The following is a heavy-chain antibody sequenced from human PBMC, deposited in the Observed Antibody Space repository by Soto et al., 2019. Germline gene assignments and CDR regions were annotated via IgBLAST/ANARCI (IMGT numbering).Heavy chain of an antibody. V-gene: IGHV3-74*01. J-gene: IGHJ4*02. D-gene: IGHD6-19*01. CDR2: INSDGSST. CDR3: ARGIYSSGWYGGDY. CDR1: GFTFSSYW. Sequence: EVQLVESGGGLVQPGGSLRLSCAASGFTFSSYWMHWVRQAPGKGLVWVSRINSDGSSTSYADSVKGRFTISRDNAKNTLYQQMNSLRAEDTAVYYCARGIYSSGWYGGDYWGQGTLVTVSS.